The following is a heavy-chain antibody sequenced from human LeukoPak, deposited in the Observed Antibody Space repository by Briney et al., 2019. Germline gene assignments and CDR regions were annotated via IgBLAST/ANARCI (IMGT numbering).Heavy chain of an antibody. J-gene: IGHJ6*03. CDR2: ISAYNGNT. D-gene: IGHD4-17*01. V-gene: IGHV1-18*01. CDR3: ARVRSDYGESYYYYYMDV. CDR1: GYTFTSYG. Sequence: ASVKVSCKASGYTFTSYGISWVRQAPGQGLEWMGWISAYNGNTNYAQKLQGRATMTTDTSTSTAYMELRSLRSDDTAVYYCARVRSDYGESYYYYYMDVWGKGTTVTVSS.